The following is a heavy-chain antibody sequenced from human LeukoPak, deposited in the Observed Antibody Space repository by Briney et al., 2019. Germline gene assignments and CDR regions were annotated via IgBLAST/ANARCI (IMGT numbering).Heavy chain of an antibody. CDR2: IKSDGST. Sequence: GGSLRLSCAASGFTFSSYWMHWVRQAPGKGLVWVSRIKSDGSTNYADSVKGRFTISRDNAKNTVSLQMNNLRAEDTAVYYCATLGVNTVTLPSDVYWGQGTLVTVSS. CDR3: ATLGVNTVTLPSDVY. CDR1: GFTFSSYW. V-gene: IGHV3-74*01. D-gene: IGHD4-17*01. J-gene: IGHJ4*02.